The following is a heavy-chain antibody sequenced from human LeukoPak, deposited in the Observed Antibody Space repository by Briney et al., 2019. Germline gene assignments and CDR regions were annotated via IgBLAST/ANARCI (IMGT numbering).Heavy chain of an antibody. CDR3: ARYLGRDAFDI. Sequence: GESLKISCKGSGYGFTTYWIGWVRQVPGKGLEWMGIVFPGDSDTRYSPSFQGQVAISTDKSISTAYLQWSSLKASDTAMYYCARYLGRDAFDIWGQGTMVTVSS. J-gene: IGHJ3*02. V-gene: IGHV5-51*01. CDR1: GYGFTTYW. CDR2: VFPGDSDT.